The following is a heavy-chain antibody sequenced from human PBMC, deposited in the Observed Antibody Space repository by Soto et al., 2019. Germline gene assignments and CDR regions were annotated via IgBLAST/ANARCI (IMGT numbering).Heavy chain of an antibody. CDR1: GFTFSNVW. Sequence: EVQLVESGGGLVKPGGSLRLSCAASGFTFSNVWMNWVRQAPGKGLEWVGRIKSKIDGGTTDYAAPVKGRFTISRDDSKNTLYLQMNSLKTEDTAVYYCIADPAHYDYWGQGTLVTVSS. CDR2: IKSKIDGGTT. V-gene: IGHV3-15*01. J-gene: IGHJ4*02. CDR3: IADPAHYDY.